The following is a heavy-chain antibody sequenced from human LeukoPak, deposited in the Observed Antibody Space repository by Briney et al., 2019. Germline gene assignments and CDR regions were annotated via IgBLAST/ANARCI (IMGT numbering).Heavy chain of an antibody. CDR3: ARGLDSSGWFPYYYYYMDG. D-gene: IGHD6-19*01. CDR1: GGSISSYY. V-gene: IGHV4-59*01. Sequence: SETLSLTCTVSGGSISSYYWSWIRQPPGKGLEWIGYIYYSGSTNYNPSLKSRVTISLDTSTNWFSLKLSSVTAADTAVYYCARGLDSSGWFPYYYYYMDGWGKGTTVTVSS. CDR2: IYYSGST. J-gene: IGHJ6*03.